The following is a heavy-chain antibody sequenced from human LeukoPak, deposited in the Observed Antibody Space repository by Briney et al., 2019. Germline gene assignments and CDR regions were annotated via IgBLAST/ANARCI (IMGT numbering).Heavy chain of an antibody. CDR1: RFTFSSYW. Sequence: PGGSLRLSCTASRFTFSSYWMSWVRQAPGKGLEWVANIKQDGSEKYYVDSVKGRFTISRDNAKNSLYLQMNSLRAEDTAVYYCATKNVDYWGQGTLVTVSS. V-gene: IGHV3-7*01. CDR3: ATKNVDY. J-gene: IGHJ4*02. CDR2: IKQDGSEK.